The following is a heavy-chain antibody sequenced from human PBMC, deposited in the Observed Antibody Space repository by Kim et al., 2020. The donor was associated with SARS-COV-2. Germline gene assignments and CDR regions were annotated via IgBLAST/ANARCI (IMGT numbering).Heavy chain of an antibody. J-gene: IGHJ2*01. CDR3: ARGEEGYWYFDI. V-gene: IGHV3-48*02. CDR2: ISSSSRTI. Sequence: GGSLRLSCAASGFTFSSYSMNWVRQAAGKGLEWVSYISSSSRTIYYADSVKGRFTVSRDNAMNSLYLQMNRLRDEDTAVYYCARGEEGYWYFDIWGRGTL. CDR1: GFTFSSYS.